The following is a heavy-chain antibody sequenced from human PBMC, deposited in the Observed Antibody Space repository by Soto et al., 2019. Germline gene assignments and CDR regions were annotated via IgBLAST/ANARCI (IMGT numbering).Heavy chain of an antibody. CDR2: INHSGST. V-gene: IGHV4-34*01. CDR3: ARGGDFWSGYYTYYYGMDV. CDR1: GGSFSGYY. J-gene: IGHJ6*02. Sequence: PSETLSLTCAVYGGSFSGYYWSWIRQPPGKGLEWIGEINHSGSTNYNPSLRSRVTISVDTSKSQFSLKLSSVTAADTAVYYCARGGDFWSGYYTYYYGMDVWGQGTTVTVSS. D-gene: IGHD3-3*01.